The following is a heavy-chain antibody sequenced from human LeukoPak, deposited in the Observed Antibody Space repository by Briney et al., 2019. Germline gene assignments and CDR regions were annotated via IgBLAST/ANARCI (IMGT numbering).Heavy chain of an antibody. J-gene: IGHJ5*02. CDR2: INHSGST. V-gene: IGHV4-39*01. CDR1: GGSISSSSYY. Sequence: PSETLSLTCTVSGGSISSSSYYWGWIRQPPGKGLEWIGEINHSGSTNYNPSLKSRVTISVDTSKNQFSLKLSSVTAADTAVYYCARHAHGWTGVVVPAAMRKGIKSWFDPWGQGTLVTVSS. CDR3: ARHAHGWTGVVVPAAMRKGIKSWFDP. D-gene: IGHD2-2*01.